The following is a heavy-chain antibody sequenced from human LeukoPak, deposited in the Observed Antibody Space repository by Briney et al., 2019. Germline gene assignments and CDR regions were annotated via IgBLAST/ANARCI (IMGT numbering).Heavy chain of an antibody. V-gene: IGHV1-69*05. J-gene: IGHJ4*02. CDR2: IIPIFGTA. Sequence: GASVKVSCKASGGTFSSYAISWVRQAPGQGLEWMGGIIPIFGTANYEQKFQGRVTITTDESTSTAYMELSSLRSEDTAVYYCAAWWFGELKFDYWGQGTLVTVSS. CDR3: AAWWFGELKFDY. D-gene: IGHD3-10*01. CDR1: GGTFSSYA.